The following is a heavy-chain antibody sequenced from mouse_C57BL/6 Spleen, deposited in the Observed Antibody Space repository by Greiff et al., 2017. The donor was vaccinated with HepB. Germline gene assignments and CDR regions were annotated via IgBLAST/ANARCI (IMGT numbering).Heavy chain of an antibody. CDR2: IDPSDSYT. CDR1: GYTFTSYW. D-gene: IGHD1-1*01. J-gene: IGHJ3*01. Sequence: VQLQQPGAELVKPGASVKLSCKASGYTFTSYWMQWVKQRPGQGLEWIGEIDPSDSYTNYNQKFKGKATLTVDTSSSTAYMQLSSLTSEDSAVYYCARPYYYGSSPWFAYWGQGTLVTVSA. V-gene: IGHV1-50*01. CDR3: ARPYYYGSSPWFAY.